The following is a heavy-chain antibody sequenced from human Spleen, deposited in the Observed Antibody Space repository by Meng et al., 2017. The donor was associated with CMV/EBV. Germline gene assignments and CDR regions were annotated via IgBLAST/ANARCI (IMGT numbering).Heavy chain of an antibody. CDR1: GGSFSDYY. Sequence: GSLRLSCAVYGGSFSDYYWSWIRQPPGKGLEWIGEINHSGSTNCNPSLKSRGTISVDTSKNHFSLKLRSVTAADTAVYYCARGGGMDVWGQGTTVTVSS. CDR3: ARGGGMDV. CDR2: INHSGST. V-gene: IGHV4-34*01. J-gene: IGHJ6*02.